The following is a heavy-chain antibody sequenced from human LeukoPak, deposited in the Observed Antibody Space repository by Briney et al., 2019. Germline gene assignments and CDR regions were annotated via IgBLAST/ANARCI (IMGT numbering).Heavy chain of an antibody. J-gene: IGHJ4*02. Sequence: GGSLRLSCAGSGFSFNTYMMNWIRQAPGKGLEWISYISSSGSTIYYADSVKGRFTISRHNAKNSLYLQMNSLRAQDTAVYYCGRQLATWAQGPLVTVSS. V-gene: IGHV3-48*01. D-gene: IGHD6-6*01. CDR1: GFSFNTYM. CDR3: GRQLAT. CDR2: ISSSGSTI.